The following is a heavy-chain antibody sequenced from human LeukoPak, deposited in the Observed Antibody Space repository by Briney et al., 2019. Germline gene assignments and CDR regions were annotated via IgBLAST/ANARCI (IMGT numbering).Heavy chain of an antibody. CDR3: ARDMWYSSSPYYYYGMDV. V-gene: IGHV3-33*01. CDR2: IWYDGSNK. CDR1: GFTFSSYG. Sequence: QPGRSLRHSCAASGFTFSSYGMHWVRQAPGKGLEWVAVIWYDGSNKYYADSVKGRFTISRDNSKNTLYLQMNSLRAEDTAVYCCARDMWYSSSPYYYYGMDVWGKGTTVTVSS. D-gene: IGHD6-13*01. J-gene: IGHJ6*04.